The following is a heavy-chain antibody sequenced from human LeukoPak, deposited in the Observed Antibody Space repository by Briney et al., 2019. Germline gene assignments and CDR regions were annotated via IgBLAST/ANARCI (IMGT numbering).Heavy chain of an antibody. CDR1: GFTFSTYW. V-gene: IGHV3-7*01. D-gene: IGHD2-15*01. J-gene: IGHJ3*01. CDR3: AGDDGWTFGL. CDR2: IKQDGSEK. Sequence: GGSLRLSCAASGFTFSTYWMSWFRQAPGKGLEWVANIKQDGSEKFYVDSVKGRFTVSRDNAKNSLYLQMNSLRADDTAVYYCAGDDGWTFGLWGRGTLVTVSS.